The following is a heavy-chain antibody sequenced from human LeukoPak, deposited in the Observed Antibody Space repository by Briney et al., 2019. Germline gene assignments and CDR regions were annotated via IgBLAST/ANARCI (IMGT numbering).Heavy chain of an antibody. Sequence: SETLSLTYTVSGGSISSYYWSWIRQPPGKGLEWIGYIYYSGSTNYNPSLESRVTISVDTSKNQFSLKLSSVTAADTAVYYCARVAPGELSLAFDPWGQGTLVTVSS. CDR2: IYYSGST. J-gene: IGHJ5*02. CDR3: ARVAPGELSLAFDP. D-gene: IGHD3-16*02. CDR1: GGSISSYY. V-gene: IGHV4-59*01.